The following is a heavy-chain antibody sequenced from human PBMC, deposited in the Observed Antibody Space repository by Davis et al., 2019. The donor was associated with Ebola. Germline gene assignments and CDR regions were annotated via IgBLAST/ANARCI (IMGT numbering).Heavy chain of an antibody. CDR2: ISTDSNTN. J-gene: IGHJ4*02. V-gene: IGHV3-30*04. CDR1: CFPFSTYD. CDR3: ARDPQLGKPDYFDY. Sequence: SLNISCAASCFPFSTYDFHWLRQSPRRGLEWVAAISTDSNTNYYADSVRGRFTISRDNSEKTLFMEVRSLRTDDTSVYFCARDPQLGKPDYFDYWGQGTLVTVSS. D-gene: IGHD6-13*01.